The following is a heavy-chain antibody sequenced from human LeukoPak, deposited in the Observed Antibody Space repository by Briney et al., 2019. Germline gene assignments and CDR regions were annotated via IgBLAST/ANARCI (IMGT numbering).Heavy chain of an antibody. V-gene: IGHV6-1*01. CDR3: AREVVILKLRRAFDI. Sequence: SQTLSLTCAISGDSVSSNSAAWNLIRQSPSRGLEWLGRTYYRSKWYNDYAVSVKSRITINPDTSKNQFSLQLNSLTPEDTAVYYCAREVVILKLRRAFDIWGQGTMVTVSS. CDR2: TYYRSKWYN. J-gene: IGHJ3*02. CDR1: GDSVSSNSAA. D-gene: IGHD3-22*01.